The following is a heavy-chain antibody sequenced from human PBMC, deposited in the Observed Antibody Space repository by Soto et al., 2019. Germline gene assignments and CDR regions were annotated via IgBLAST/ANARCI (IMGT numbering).Heavy chain of an antibody. D-gene: IGHD5-18*01. Sequence: SETLSLTCTVSGGSISSYYWSWIRQPPGKGLEWIGYIYYTGTTNYNPSLKSRVTISVDTSKNQFSLKLSSVTTADTAVFYCARHRYSYGVYYFDYWGQGTLVTVSS. CDR1: GGSISSYY. CDR3: ARHRYSYGVYYFDY. V-gene: IGHV4-59*01. J-gene: IGHJ4*02. CDR2: IYYTGTT.